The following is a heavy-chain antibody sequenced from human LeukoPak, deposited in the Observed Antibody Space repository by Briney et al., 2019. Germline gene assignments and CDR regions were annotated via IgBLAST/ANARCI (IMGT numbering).Heavy chain of an antibody. D-gene: IGHD3-22*01. V-gene: IGHV3-30-3*01. CDR2: TSYDGSNK. Sequence: GRSLRLSCAASGFTFSSYAMHWVRQAPGKGLEWVAVTSYDGSNKYYADSVKGRFTISRDNSKNTLYLQMNSLRAEDTAVYYCARVFGYYDSSGYYYDIFDYWGQGTLVTVSS. J-gene: IGHJ4*02. CDR1: GFTFSSYA. CDR3: ARVFGYYDSSGYYYDIFDY.